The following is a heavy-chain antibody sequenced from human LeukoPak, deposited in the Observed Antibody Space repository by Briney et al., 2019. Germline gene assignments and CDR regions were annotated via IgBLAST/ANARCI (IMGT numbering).Heavy chain of an antibody. CDR3: AKRSGAGGPFDY. V-gene: IGHV3-23*01. CDR1: GFTFSNSA. D-gene: IGHD2-8*02. Sequence: PGGSLRLSCAASGFTFSNSAMSWVRQGPGKGLEWVSGISGSSGSNTYYADSVKGRFTISRDNSKNTLYLQIYSLRAEDTAVYYCAKRSGAGGPFDYWGQGILVTVSS. CDR2: ISGSSGSNT. J-gene: IGHJ4*02.